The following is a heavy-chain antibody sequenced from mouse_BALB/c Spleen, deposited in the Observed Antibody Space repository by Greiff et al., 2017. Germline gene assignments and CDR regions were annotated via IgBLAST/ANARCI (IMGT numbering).Heavy chain of an antibody. D-gene: IGHD2-4*01. V-gene: IGHV1S29*02. J-gene: IGHJ3*01. CDR2: IYPYNGGT. CDR1: GYTFTDYN. Sequence: VQLQQSGPELVKPGASVKISCKASGYTFTDYNMHWAKQSHGKSLEWIGYIYPYNGGTGYNQKFKSKATLTVDNSSSTAYMELRSLTSEDSAVYYCARSEYDYDQAWFAYWGQGTLVTVSA. CDR3: ARSEYDYDQAWFAY.